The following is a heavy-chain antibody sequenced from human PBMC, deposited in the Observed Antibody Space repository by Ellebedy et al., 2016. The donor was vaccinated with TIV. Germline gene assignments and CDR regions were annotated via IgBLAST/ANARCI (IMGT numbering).Heavy chain of an antibody. CDR1: GYSFTSYW. CDR3: AKNRDYYFDY. J-gene: IGHJ4*02. CDR2: IYLGDSDT. V-gene: IGHV5-51*01. Sequence: ASVKVSCKGSGYSFTSYWIGWVRQMPGKGLEWMGIIYLGDSDTRYSPSFQGQVTISADKSISTAYLQWSSLKASDTAMYYCAKNRDYYFDYWGQGTLVTVSS. D-gene: IGHD1-14*01.